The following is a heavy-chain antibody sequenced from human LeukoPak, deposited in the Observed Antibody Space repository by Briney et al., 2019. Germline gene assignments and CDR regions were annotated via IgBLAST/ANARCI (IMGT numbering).Heavy chain of an antibody. J-gene: IGHJ4*02. CDR2: IIPIFGTA. V-gene: IGHV1-69*06. Sequence: ASVKVSCKASGGTFSSYAISWVRQAPGQGLEWMGGIIPIFGTANYAQKFQGRVTITADKSTSTAYMELSSLRSEDTAVYYCARGSLPLFGGVTQSDWGQGTLVTVSS. CDR1: GGTFSSYA. D-gene: IGHD3-16*01. CDR3: ARGSLPLFGGVTQSD.